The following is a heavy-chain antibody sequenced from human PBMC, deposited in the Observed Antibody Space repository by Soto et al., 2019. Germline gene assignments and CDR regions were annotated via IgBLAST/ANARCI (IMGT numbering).Heavy chain of an antibody. D-gene: IGHD3-3*01. V-gene: IGHV3-23*01. J-gene: IGHJ4*02. CDR1: GFTFSSYA. CDR2: ISGSGGST. Sequence: PGGSLRLSCAASGFTFSSYAMSWVRQAPGKGLEWVSAISGSGGSTYYADSVKGRFTISRDNSKNTLYLQMNSLRAEDTAVYYCAKDLSRRTTIFGVVPKYWGQGTLVTVSS. CDR3: AKDLSRRTTIFGVVPKY.